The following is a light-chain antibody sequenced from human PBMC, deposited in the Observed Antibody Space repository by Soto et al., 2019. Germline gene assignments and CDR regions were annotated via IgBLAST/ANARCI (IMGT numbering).Light chain of an antibody. V-gene: IGKV3-15*01. CDR3: QQYNNWPLYT. CDR2: GAS. J-gene: IGKJ2*01. CDR1: QSVAGN. Sequence: EIVMTQSPATLSVSPGERATLSCRASQSVAGNLAWYQQKPGQAPRLLMYGASTRATGIPARFSGSGSGTEFTLTISSLQSEDFGVYYCQQYNNWPLYTFGQGTKLEIK.